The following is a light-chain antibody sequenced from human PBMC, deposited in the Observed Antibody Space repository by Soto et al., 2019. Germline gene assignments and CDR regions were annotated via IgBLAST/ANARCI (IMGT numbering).Light chain of an antibody. V-gene: IGKV1-33*01. CDR1: QDIRTS. CDR2: GAS. Sequence: DIQMTQSPSSLSASVGARVSITCQASQDIRTSLSWFQQKPARAPKLLIYGASYLETGVPSRFRGSGSGTDFSFTISSLQPEDIATYYCQQYDNLPPFTFGPGTKVDIK. J-gene: IGKJ3*01. CDR3: QQYDNLPPFT.